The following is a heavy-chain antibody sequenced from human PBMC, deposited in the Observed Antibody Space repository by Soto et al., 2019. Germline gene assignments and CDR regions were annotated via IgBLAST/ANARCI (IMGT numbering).Heavy chain of an antibody. V-gene: IGHV3-11*04. Sequence: GGSLRLSCAASGFTFSDYYMSWIRQAPGKGLEWVSYISSSGSTIYYADSVKGRFTISRDNAKNSLYLQMNSLRAEDTAVYYCARDLERSQYGDYVRESYYYWGQGALVTVSS. CDR3: ARDLERSQYGDYVRESYYY. CDR2: ISSSGSTI. J-gene: IGHJ4*02. D-gene: IGHD4-17*01. CDR1: GFTFSDYY.